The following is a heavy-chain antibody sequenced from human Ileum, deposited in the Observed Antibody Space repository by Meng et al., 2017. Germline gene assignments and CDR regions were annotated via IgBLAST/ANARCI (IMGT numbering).Heavy chain of an antibody. D-gene: IGHD6-13*01. J-gene: IGHJ4*02. CDR3: ARDQKVWQLDY. CDR1: GFTSSSYW. Sequence: GESLKISCTVSGFTSSSYWMHWVRQAPGGGLLWVSRIIPNGSGATYADSVRGRFTISRDNAKNTVYLQMNSLRAEETGVYYCARDQKVWQLDYWGQGTLVTVSS. CDR2: IIPNGSGA. V-gene: IGHV3-74*01.